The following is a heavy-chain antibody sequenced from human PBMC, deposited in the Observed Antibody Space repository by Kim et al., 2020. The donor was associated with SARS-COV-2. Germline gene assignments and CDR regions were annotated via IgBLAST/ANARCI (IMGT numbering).Heavy chain of an antibody. J-gene: IGHJ3*02. V-gene: IGHV4-34*01. CDR1: GGSFSGYY. CDR3: ARVPRQWLGAFDI. D-gene: IGHD6-19*01. Sequence: SETLSLTCAVYGGSFSGYYWSWIRQPPGKGLEWIGEINHSGSTNYNPSLKSRVTISVDTSKNQFSLKLSSVTAADTAVYYCARVPRQWLGAFDIWGQGTMVTVSS. CDR2: INHSGST.